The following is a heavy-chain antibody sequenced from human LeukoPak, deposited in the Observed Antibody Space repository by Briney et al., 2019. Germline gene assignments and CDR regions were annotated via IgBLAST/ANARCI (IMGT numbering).Heavy chain of an antibody. D-gene: IGHD7-27*01. CDR3: ASWRPGDSVADY. V-gene: IGHV4-39*01. J-gene: IGHJ4*02. CDR2: IYYSGST. CDR1: GGSISSSSYY. Sequence: PSETLSLTCTVSGGSISSSSYYWGWIRQPPGKGLEWIGSIYYSGSTYYNSSLKSRVTISVDTSKNQFSLRLSSVTAADTAVYYCASWRPGDSVADYWGQGTLVTVSS.